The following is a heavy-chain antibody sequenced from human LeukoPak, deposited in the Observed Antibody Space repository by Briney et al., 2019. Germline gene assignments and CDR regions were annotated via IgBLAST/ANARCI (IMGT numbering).Heavy chain of an antibody. CDR2: ISSNGGST. CDR3: ARVARPMIFVGWFDP. V-gene: IGHV3-64*01. CDR1: GFTFSSYA. J-gene: IGHJ5*02. Sequence: GSLRLSCAASGFTFSSYAMHWVRQAPGKGLEYVSAISSNGGSTYYANSVKGRFTISRDNSKNTLYLQMGSLRAEDMAVYYCARVARPMIFVGWFDPWGQGTLVTVSS. D-gene: IGHD3/OR15-3a*01.